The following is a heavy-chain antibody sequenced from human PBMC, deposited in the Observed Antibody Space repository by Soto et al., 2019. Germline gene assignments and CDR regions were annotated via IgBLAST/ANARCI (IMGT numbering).Heavy chain of an antibody. V-gene: IGHV1-24*01. CDR3: ARDHQKDSYGLFDP. CDR1: GYTLTELS. Sequence: ASVKVSCKVSGYTLTELSMHWLRQAPGKGLEWMGRFNPEDGETIYAQKFQGRVTITEDTSTSTAYMELSSLRSEDTAVYYCARDHQKDSYGLFDPWGQGTLVTV. D-gene: IGHD5-18*01. CDR2: FNPEDGET. J-gene: IGHJ5*02.